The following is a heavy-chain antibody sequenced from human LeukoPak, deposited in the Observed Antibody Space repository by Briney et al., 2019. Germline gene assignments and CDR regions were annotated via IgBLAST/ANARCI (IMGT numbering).Heavy chain of an antibody. Sequence: SETLSLTCTVSGGSVNSGSYYWNWIRQPPGKGLEWIGYIYYSGSTNYNPSLKSRVTISVDTSKNQFSLKLSSVTAADTAGYYCARAAYSGSYHSDYWGQGTLVTVSS. CDR1: GGSVNSGSYY. D-gene: IGHD1-26*01. V-gene: IGHV4-61*01. CDR3: ARAAYSGSYHSDY. CDR2: IYYSGST. J-gene: IGHJ4*02.